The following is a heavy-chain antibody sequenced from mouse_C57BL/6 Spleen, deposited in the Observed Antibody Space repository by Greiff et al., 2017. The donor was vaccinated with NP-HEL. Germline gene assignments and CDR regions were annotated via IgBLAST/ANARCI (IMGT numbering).Heavy chain of an antibody. D-gene: IGHD2-5*01. Sequence: QVQLQQPGAELVKPGASVKLSCKASGYTFTSYWMQWVKQRPGQGLEWIGEIDPSDSYTNYNQKFKGKATLTVDTSSSTAYMQLSSLTSGDSAVYYCARSPPYYSNYHYYAMDYWGQGTSVTVSS. V-gene: IGHV1-50*01. CDR1: GYTFTSYW. J-gene: IGHJ4*01. CDR2: IDPSDSYT. CDR3: ARSPPYYSNYHYYAMDY.